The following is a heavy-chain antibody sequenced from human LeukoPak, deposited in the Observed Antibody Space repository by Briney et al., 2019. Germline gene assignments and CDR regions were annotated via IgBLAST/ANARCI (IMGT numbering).Heavy chain of an antibody. CDR3: ARFKGSAPPYYFDY. Sequence: SETLSLTCTVSGGSISNFHWGWIRQPPVKGLDWIGYIYYSGSFNYNPSLKSRVTISVDTSKNQFSLKLSSVTAADTAVYYCARFKGSAPPYYFDYWGQGTVVTVSS. CDR1: GGSISNFH. J-gene: IGHJ4*02. CDR2: IYYSGSF. V-gene: IGHV4-59*08.